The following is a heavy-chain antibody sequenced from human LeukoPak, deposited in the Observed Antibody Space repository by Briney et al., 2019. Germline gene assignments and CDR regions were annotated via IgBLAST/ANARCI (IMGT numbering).Heavy chain of an antibody. J-gene: IGHJ4*02. CDR1: GYSISSGYY. CDR2: IYHSGST. CDR3: ARAPSSSWSYYFDY. Sequence: SETLSLTCTVSGYSISSGYYWGWIRQPPGKGLEWIGSIYHSGSTYYNPSLKSRVTISVDTSKNQFSLKLSSVTAADTAVYYCARAPSSSWSYYFDYWGQGTLVTVSS. V-gene: IGHV4-38-2*02. D-gene: IGHD6-13*01.